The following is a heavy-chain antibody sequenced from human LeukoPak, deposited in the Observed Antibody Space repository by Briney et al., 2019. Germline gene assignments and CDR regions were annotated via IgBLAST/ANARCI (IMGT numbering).Heavy chain of an antibody. J-gene: IGHJ4*02. Sequence: GSLRLSCAASGFTFSSYSMNWVRQAPGKGLEWVSYISSSSSTIYYADSVKGRFTISRDNAKNSLYLQMNSLRAEDTAVYYCARDRSWGIAAAGSDYWGQGTLVTVSS. CDR2: ISSSSSTI. CDR1: GFTFSSYS. CDR3: ARDRSWGIAAAGSDY. V-gene: IGHV3-48*04. D-gene: IGHD6-13*01.